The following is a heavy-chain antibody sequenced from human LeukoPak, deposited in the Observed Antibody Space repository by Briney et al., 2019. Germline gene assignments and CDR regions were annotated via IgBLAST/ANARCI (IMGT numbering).Heavy chain of an antibody. CDR1: GFTFSSFS. CDR3: VRGTAAAGLGY. V-gene: IGHV3-48*04. J-gene: IGHJ4*02. D-gene: IGHD6-13*01. CDR2: ISGDTSTI. Sequence: GGSLRLSCAASGFTFSSFSMNWVRQAPGKGLVWVSYISGDTSTIYYADSVKGRFTISSDDPKNSLYLQMNSLRAEDTAVYYCVRGTAAAGLGYWGQGTLVTVSS.